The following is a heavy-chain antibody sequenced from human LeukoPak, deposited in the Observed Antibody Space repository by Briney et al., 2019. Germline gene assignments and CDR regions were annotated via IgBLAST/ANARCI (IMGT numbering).Heavy chain of an antibody. Sequence: SETLSLTCTVSGGSISSYYWSWIRQPPGKGLEWIGYIYYSGSTNYNPALKSRVTISVDTSKNQFSLKLSSVTAADTAVYYCARDPQRRRYGGAFDIWGQGTMVTVSS. J-gene: IGHJ3*02. V-gene: IGHV4-59*01. CDR2: IYYSGST. CDR1: GGSISSYY. CDR3: ARDPQRRRYGGAFDI. D-gene: IGHD5-24*01.